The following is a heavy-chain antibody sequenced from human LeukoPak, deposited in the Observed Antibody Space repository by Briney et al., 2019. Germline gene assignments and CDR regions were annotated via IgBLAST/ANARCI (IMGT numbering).Heavy chain of an antibody. D-gene: IGHD6-13*01. J-gene: IGHJ5*02. CDR3: ARGAAAQYNWFDP. CDR1: GGSISSGDYY. CDR2: IYYSGST. Sequence: SQTLSLTCTVSGGSISSGDYYWRWIRQPPGKGLEWIGYIYYSGSTYYNPSLKSRVTISVDTSKNQFSLKLSSVTAADTAVYYCARGAAAQYNWFDPWGQGTLVTVSS. V-gene: IGHV4-30-4*08.